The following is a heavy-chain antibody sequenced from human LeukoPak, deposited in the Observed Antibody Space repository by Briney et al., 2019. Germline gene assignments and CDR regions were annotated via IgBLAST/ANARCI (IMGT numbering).Heavy chain of an antibody. Sequence: SVKVSCKASGYTFTYRYLHWVRQAPGQALEWMGWITPFNGDTNYAQKFQDRVTITRDRSMSTAYMELSSLRSEDTAMYYCAGGNKDYYYMDVWGKGTTVTVSS. CDR1: GYTFTYRY. V-gene: IGHV1-45*02. CDR2: ITPFNGDT. CDR3: AGGNKDYYYMDV. D-gene: IGHD4-23*01. J-gene: IGHJ6*03.